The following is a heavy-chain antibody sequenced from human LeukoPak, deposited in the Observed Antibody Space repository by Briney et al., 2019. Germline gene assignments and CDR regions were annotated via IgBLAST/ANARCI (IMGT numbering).Heavy chain of an antibody. J-gene: IGHJ4*02. V-gene: IGHV3-21*01. CDR3: ARAVGDSGSY. CDR1: RFTVSSYS. D-gene: IGHD1-26*01. CDR2: ISSSSSYI. Sequence: GGSLRLSCAASRFTVSSYSMNWVRQAPGKGLEWVSSISSSSSYIYYADSVKGRFTISRDNAKNSLYLQMNSLRAEDTAVYYCARAVGDSGSYWGQGTLVTVSS.